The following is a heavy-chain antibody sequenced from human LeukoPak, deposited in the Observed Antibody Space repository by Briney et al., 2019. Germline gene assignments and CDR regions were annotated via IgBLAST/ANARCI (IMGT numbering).Heavy chain of an antibody. J-gene: IGHJ4*02. Sequence: ASVKVSCKASGYSFTKFDMNWVRQAPGQGLEWMGWINTNTRRPTYAQGFTGRFVFSLGTSVSTAYLQINSLKAEDTAVYYCARNYADGEGRFGDWGQGTLVTISS. D-gene: IGHD3-10*01. CDR1: GYSFTKFD. CDR2: INTNTRRP. V-gene: IGHV7-4-1*02. CDR3: ARNYADGEGRFGD.